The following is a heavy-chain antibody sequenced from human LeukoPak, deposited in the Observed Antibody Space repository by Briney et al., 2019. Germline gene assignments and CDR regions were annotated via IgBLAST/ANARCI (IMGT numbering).Heavy chain of an antibody. V-gene: IGHV4-59*12. J-gene: IGHJ6*03. CDR3: ARPGGAARPGYYYYYINV. CDR2: IYYSGST. Sequence: SETLSLTCTVSGGSISSYYWSWIRQPPGKGLEWIGYIYYSGSTNYNPSLKSRVTISLDTSKNQFSLKLSSVTAADTAVYYCARPGGAARPGYYYYYINVWGKGTTVTVSS. D-gene: IGHD6-6*01. CDR1: GGSISSYY.